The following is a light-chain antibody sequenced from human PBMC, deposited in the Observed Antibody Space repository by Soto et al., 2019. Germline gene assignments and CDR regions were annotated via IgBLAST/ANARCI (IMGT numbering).Light chain of an antibody. CDR2: EGS. J-gene: IGLJ1*01. V-gene: IGLV2-23*01. CDR1: SSDVGSYKL. Sequence: QSVLTQPASVSGSPGQSITISCTGTSSDVGSYKLVSWYQHHPGKATKLMIYEGSKRHSGVSNRFSGSTSGNTASLTISGLQAEDEADYYCCSYASSSILYVFGTGTKVTVL. CDR3: CSYASSSILYV.